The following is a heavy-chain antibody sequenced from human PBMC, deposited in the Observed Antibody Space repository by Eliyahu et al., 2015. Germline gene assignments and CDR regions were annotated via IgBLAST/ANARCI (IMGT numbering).Heavy chain of an antibody. J-gene: IGHJ3*02. Sequence: EVQLVESGGGLVKPGGSLRLSCAXSGFXFSXYSMNWVRQAPGKGLEWVSSISSSSSYIYYADSVKGRFTISRDNAKNSLYLQMNSLRAEDTAVYYCARDNPRSGWTADAFDIWGQGTMVTVSS. CDR1: GFXFSXYS. CDR3: ARDNPRSGWTADAFDI. D-gene: IGHD6-19*01. V-gene: IGHV3-21*01. CDR2: ISSSSSYI.